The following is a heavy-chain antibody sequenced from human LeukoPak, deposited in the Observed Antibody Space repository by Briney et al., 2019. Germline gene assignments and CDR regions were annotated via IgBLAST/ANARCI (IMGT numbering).Heavy chain of an antibody. V-gene: IGHV1-69*05. D-gene: IGHD1-26*01. CDR3: ARDERVGATTGFGGGFDY. CDR1: GGTFSSYA. Sequence: GASVKVSCKASGGTFSSYAISWGRQAPGQGLEWMGGITPIFGTANYAQKFQGRVTITTDDSTSTAYMELSSLRSEDTAVYYCARDERVGATTGFGGGFDYWGQGTLVTVSS. J-gene: IGHJ4*02. CDR2: ITPIFGTA.